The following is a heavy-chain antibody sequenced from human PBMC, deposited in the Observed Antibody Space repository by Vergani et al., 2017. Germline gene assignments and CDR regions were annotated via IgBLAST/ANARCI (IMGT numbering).Heavy chain of an antibody. J-gene: IGHJ2*01. V-gene: IGHV3-21*01. D-gene: IGHD2-2*01. CDR1: GFTFSSYS. Sequence: EVQLVESGGGLVKPGGSLSLSCAASGFTFSSYSMNWVRQAPGKGLEWVLSISSSSSYIYYADSVKGRFTISRDNAKNSLYLQMNSLRAEDTAVYYCAREGCSSTSCYAGWYFDLWGRGTLVTVSS. CDR3: AREGCSSTSCYAGWYFDL. CDR2: ISSSSSYI.